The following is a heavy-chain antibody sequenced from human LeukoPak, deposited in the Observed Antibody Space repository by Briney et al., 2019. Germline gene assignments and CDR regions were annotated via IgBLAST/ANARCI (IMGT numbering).Heavy chain of an antibody. Sequence: GASVKVSCKTSGYTFTGYFLYWVRQAPGQGLEWVGRIDPNSGGTNYAQKLQGRVTMTTDTSTSTAYMELRSLRSDDTAVYYCARVTYSSSWYSDHWGQGTLVTVSS. J-gene: IGHJ4*02. V-gene: IGHV1-2*06. CDR1: GYTFTGYF. D-gene: IGHD6-13*01. CDR3: ARVTYSSSWYSDH. CDR2: IDPNSGGT.